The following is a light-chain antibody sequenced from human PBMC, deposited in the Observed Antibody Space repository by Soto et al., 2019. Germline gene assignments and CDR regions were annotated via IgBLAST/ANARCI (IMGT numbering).Light chain of an antibody. CDR1: PSVSSSY. J-gene: IGKJ5*01. CDR3: QQYCSSPIT. CDR2: GAS. Sequence: EIVLTQSPGTLSLSPGERATLSCRASPSVSSSYLAWYQQKPGQAPRLLIYGASSRATGIPDRFSGSGSGTDFTLTISRLEPEDLEVYYCQQYCSSPITVGQGTRLEIK. V-gene: IGKV3-20*01.